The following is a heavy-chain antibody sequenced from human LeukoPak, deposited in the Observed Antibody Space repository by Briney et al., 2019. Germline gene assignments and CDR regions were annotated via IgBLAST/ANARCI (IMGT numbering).Heavy chain of an antibody. CDR2: VYTTGTT. V-gene: IGHV4-4*07. J-gene: IGHJ4*02. Sequence: PSETLSLTCPVSGGSLTIYYWSWIRQSAGKGLEWIGRVYTTGTTNYNPSLKSRVTMSLDTSTNRFSLQLSSVTAADTAVYYCARDLLVGGSFFDYWGQGFLVTVSS. CDR1: GGSLTIYY. CDR3: ARDLLVGGSFFDY. D-gene: IGHD1-26*01.